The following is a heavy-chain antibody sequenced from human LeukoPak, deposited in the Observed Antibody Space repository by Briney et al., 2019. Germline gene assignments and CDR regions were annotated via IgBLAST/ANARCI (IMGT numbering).Heavy chain of an antibody. D-gene: IGHD6-13*01. J-gene: IGHJ5*02. CDR2: ISAYNGNT. CDR3: ARDVGITVADSFDP. V-gene: IGHV1-18*01. CDR1: GYTLTSYG. Sequence: ASVKVSCKASGYTLTSYGISWVRQAPGQGLEWMGWISAYNGNTNYAQKLQGRVTMTTDTSTSTAYMELRSLRSDDTAVYYCARDVGITVADSFDPWGQGTLVTVSS.